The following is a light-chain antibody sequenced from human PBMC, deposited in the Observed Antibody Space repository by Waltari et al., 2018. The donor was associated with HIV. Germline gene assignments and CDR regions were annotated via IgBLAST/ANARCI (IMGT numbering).Light chain of an antibody. Sequence: QAVVTQEPSLTVSPGGTVTLPCASSTGAVTSGPPPYWFQQNPGQVPMTLIYETRNKHSWPPARFSGSLLGGKAALTLSDAQPEDEADYYCLLSYSGVRVFGGGTKLTVL. J-gene: IGLJ3*02. CDR3: LLSYSGVRV. V-gene: IGLV7-46*01. CDR2: ETR. CDR1: TGAVTSGPP.